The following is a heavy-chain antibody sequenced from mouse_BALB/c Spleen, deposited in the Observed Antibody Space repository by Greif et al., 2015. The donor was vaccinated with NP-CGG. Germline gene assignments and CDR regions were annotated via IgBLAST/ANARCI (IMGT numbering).Heavy chain of an antibody. Sequence: VQLQQSGPELVRPGVSVKISCKGSGYTFTDYAMHWVKQSHAKSLEWIGVISTYHGNTNYNQKFKGKATMTVDKSSSTAYMELARLTSEDSAIYYCAREELLQAWFAYWGQGTLVTVSA. D-gene: IGHD2-12*01. V-gene: IGHV1-67*01. J-gene: IGHJ3*01. CDR2: ISTYHGNT. CDR1: GYTFTDYA. CDR3: AREELLQAWFAY.